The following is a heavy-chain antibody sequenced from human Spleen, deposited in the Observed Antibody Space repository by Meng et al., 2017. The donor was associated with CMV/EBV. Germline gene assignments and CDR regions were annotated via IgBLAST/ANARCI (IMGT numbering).Heavy chain of an antibody. CDR2: ISPEGTDK. V-gene: IGHV3-30*03. J-gene: IGHJ3*02. CDR3: ARPGSGASLGAFDI. D-gene: IGHD4/OR15-4a*01. Sequence: GESLKISCAASGFTFSSYSMNWVRQAPGKGLEWVAVISPEGTDKYYADSVKGRFTVSRDNFKSTLYLQMNSLRPEDTAIYYCARPGSGASLGAFDIWGRGTMVTVSS. CDR1: GFTFSSYS.